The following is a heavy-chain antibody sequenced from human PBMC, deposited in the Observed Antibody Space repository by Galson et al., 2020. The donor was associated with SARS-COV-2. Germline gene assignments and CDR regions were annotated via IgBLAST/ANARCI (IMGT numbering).Heavy chain of an antibody. V-gene: IGHV3-7*03. CDR1: GFKSSSYW. CDR3: AREHLLWFGDYLGAFDI. J-gene: IGHJ3*02. D-gene: IGHD3-10*01. Sequence: GGSLRLSCAASGFKSSSYWMSWVRQAPGKGLERVANIKQDGSEKYYVDSVRGRFTISRDNAKNSLFLQMNSLRAEDTAVYYCAREHLLWFGDYLGAFDIWGQGTMVTVSS. CDR2: IKQDGSEK.